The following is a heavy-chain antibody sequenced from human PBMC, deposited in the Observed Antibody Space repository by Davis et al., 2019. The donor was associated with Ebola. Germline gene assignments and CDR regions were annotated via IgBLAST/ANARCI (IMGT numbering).Heavy chain of an antibody. D-gene: IGHD5-18*01. J-gene: IGHJ4*02. CDR1: GYSFTSYS. V-gene: IGHV5-51*01. CDR3: ARRTVDTTGGYDY. Sequence: GESLKISCTASGYSFTSYSIAWLRQLPGKGLEWMGIIHGADSDTRYSPSFQGQVAISADKSITTAYLQWSSLKASDTAMYYCARRTVDTTGGYDYWGEGTLGTVSS. CDR2: IHGADSDT.